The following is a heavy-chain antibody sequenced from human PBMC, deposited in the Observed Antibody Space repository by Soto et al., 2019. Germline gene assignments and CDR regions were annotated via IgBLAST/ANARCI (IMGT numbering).Heavy chain of an antibody. CDR3: ATSGYSYPRSGDYFDY. J-gene: IGHJ4*02. V-gene: IGHV3-33*01. Sequence: PGGSLRLSCAASGFTFSSYGMHWARQAPGKGLEWVAVIWYDGSNKYYADSVKGRFTISRDNSKNTLYLQMNSLRAEDTAVYYCATSGYSYPRSGDYFDYWGQGTLVTVSS. CDR2: IWYDGSNK. D-gene: IGHD5-18*01. CDR1: GFTFSSYG.